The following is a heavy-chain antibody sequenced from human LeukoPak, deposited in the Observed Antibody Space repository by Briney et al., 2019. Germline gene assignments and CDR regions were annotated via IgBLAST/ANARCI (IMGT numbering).Heavy chain of an antibody. Sequence: GGSLRLSCAASGFTFSSYAMSWVRQARGKGLEWVSAISGSGGSTYYADSVKGRFTISRDNSKNTLYLQTNSLRAEDTAVYYCAKYNYYGSGSYYNYYYYGMDVWGQGTTVTVSS. CDR3: AKYNYYGSGSYYNYYYYGMDV. J-gene: IGHJ6*02. V-gene: IGHV3-23*01. CDR2: ISGSGGST. CDR1: GFTFSSYA. D-gene: IGHD3-10*01.